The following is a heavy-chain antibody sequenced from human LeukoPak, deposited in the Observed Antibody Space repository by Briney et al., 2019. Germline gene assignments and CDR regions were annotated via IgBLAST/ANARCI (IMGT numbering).Heavy chain of an antibody. J-gene: IGHJ4*02. CDR2: IIPIFGTA. CDR1: GGTFSSYA. V-gene: IGHV1-69*05. CDR3: ARSWGDSSGYQEYYFDY. Sequence: SVKVSCKASGGTFSSYAISWVRQAPGQGLEWMGGIIPIFGTANYAQKFQGRVTITTDESTSTAYMELSSLGSEDTAVYYCARSWGDSSGYQEYYFDYWGQGTLVTVSS. D-gene: IGHD3-22*01.